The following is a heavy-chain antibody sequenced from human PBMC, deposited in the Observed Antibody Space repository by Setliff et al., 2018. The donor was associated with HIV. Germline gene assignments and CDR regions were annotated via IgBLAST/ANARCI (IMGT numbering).Heavy chain of an antibody. CDR3: ARDRRDDYYLTAYVDS. CDR2: IFYTGGT. J-gene: IGHJ4*02. CDR1: GDSITGHY. D-gene: IGHD1-26*01. V-gene: IGHV4-59*11. Sequence: SETLSLTCTVSGDSITGHYWNWIRQPPGKGLEWIGYIFYTGGTNYNPSLKSRVTISLDTARNQFSLELTSVTATDTAVYYCARDRRDDYYLTAYVDSLGQGTVVTVSS.